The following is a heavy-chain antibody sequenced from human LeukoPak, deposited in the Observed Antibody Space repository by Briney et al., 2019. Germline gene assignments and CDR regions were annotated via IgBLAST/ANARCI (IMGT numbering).Heavy chain of an antibody. CDR3: ARFTRRYSGDY. Sequence: GGSLRLSRAASVFNFNNYWVSWLRQAPGKGVEWVANIYDDGSEEYYVDSVKGRFTIVRDNAYNSLYLEMNSVGVEDTAIYFCARFTRRYSGDYWGQGTLVSVSS. CDR2: IYDDGSEE. D-gene: IGHD1-26*01. J-gene: IGHJ4*02. V-gene: IGHV3-7*03. CDR1: VFNFNNYW.